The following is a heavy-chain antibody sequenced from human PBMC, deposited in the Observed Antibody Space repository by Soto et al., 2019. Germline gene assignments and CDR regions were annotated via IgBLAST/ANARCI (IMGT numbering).Heavy chain of an antibody. J-gene: IGHJ6*02. Sequence: DSVKVSCKAPGYTFTSYDINWVRQATGQGLEWMGWMNPNSGNTIYARRFQGRVTMTEDTSADTAYMELSSLRSEDTAVYYCAAGVVPYGMDVWGQGPTVTVSS. CDR2: MNPNSGNT. CDR1: GYTFTSYD. CDR3: AAGVVPYGMDV. D-gene: IGHD2-15*01. V-gene: IGHV1-8*01.